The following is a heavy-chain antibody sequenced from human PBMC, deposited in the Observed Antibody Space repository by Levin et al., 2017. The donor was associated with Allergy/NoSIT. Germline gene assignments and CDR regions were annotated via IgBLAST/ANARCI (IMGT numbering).Heavy chain of an antibody. D-gene: IGHD5-18*01. CDR2: IYLSGST. CDR1: GGSIRSGGYS. CDR3: ARVAGYSYGYYFDY. Sequence: SQTLSLPCAVSGGSIRSGGYSWSWIRQPPGKGLEWIGNIYLSGSTNDNPSLKSRVTMPVDRSKNQFSLKLSYVTAADTAVYYCARVAGYSYGYYFDYWGPGTLVTVSS. V-gene: IGHV4-30-2*01. J-gene: IGHJ4*02.